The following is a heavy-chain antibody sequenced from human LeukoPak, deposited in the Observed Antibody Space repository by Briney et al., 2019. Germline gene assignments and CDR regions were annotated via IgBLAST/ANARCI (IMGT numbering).Heavy chain of an antibody. D-gene: IGHD3-22*01. J-gene: IGHJ4*02. CDR3: ARVDYYDSSGCYYFDY. CDR2: IIPILGIA. CDR1: GGTFSSYT. V-gene: IGHV1-69*02. Sequence: ASVKVSCKASGGTFSSYTISWVRQAPGQGLEWMGRIIPILGIANYAQKFQGRVTITADKSTSTAYMELSSLRSEDTAVYYCARVDYYDSSGCYYFDYWGQGTLVTVSS.